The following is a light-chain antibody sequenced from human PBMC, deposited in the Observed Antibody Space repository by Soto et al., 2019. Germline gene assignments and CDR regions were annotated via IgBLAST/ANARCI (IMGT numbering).Light chain of an antibody. CDR1: EGISNW. J-gene: IGKJ1*01. Sequence: DIQMTQSPSTLSASVGDRVTITCRASEGISNWLAWYQQKPGKAPKLLIYQASSLQSGVPSRFSGGGSGTDFTLTISSLQPDDFATYYCQHYNNYPWTFGQGTRVEMK. CDR3: QHYNNYPWT. V-gene: IGKV1-5*03. CDR2: QAS.